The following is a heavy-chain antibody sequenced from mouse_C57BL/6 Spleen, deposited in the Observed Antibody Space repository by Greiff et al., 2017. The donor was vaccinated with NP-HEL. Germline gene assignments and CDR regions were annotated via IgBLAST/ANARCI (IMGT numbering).Heavy chain of an antibody. CDR2: IDPNSGGT. CDR3: ARDYYDCIYAMDY. V-gene: IGHV1-72*01. D-gene: IGHD1-1*01. J-gene: IGHJ4*01. Sequence: QVQLQQPGAELVKPGASVKLSCKASGYTFTSYWMHWVKQRPGRGLEWIGRIDPNSGGTKYNEKFKSKATLTVDKPSSTAYMQLSSLTSDYSAVYYCARDYYDCIYAMDYWGQGTLVTVSS. CDR1: GYTFTSYW.